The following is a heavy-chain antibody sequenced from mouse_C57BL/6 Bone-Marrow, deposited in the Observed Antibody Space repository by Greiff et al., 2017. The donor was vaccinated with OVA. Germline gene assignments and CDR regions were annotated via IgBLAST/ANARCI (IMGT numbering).Heavy chain of an antibody. V-gene: IGHV5-9-1*02. CDR2: ISSGGDYI. D-gene: IGHD1-1*01. J-gene: IGHJ3*01. Sequence: EVKLQESGEGLVKPGGSLKLSCAASGFTFSSYAMSWVRQTPEKRLEWVAYISSGGDYIYYADTVKGRFTISRDNARNTLYLQMSSLKSEDTAMYYCTRGTTVVAPPGFAYWGQGTLVTVSA. CDR3: TRGTTVVAPPGFAY. CDR1: GFTFSSYA.